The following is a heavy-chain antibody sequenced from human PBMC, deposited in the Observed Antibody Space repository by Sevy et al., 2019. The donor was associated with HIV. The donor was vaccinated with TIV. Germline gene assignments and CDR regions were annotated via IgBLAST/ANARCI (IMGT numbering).Heavy chain of an antibody. D-gene: IGHD4-17*01. V-gene: IGHV3-33*01. CDR1: GFTFSSYG. J-gene: IGHJ4*02. CDR2: IWFDGSNT. Sequence: GGSLRLSCAASGFTFSSYGMHWVRQAPGKGLQWVAVIWFDGSNTYYADSVKGRFTISRDIAKNTLHLQMNSLRAEDTAVYYGARVFEFYDYGDYGPAFMPDYWGQGTLVTVSS. CDR3: ARVFEFYDYGDYGPAFMPDY.